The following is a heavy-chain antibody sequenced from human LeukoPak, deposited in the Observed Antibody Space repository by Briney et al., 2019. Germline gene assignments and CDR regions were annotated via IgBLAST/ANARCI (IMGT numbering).Heavy chain of an antibody. J-gene: IGHJ6*03. D-gene: IGHD3-3*01. CDR2: ISGGAGST. Sequence: SCKASGYTFSSYAMSWVRQAPGKGLECVSVISGGAGSTYYADSVKGWFTISRDNSKNTLYLQMNSLRAEDTAVYYCAKDKYNFWSGSNYYYMDVWGKGTTVTVSS. V-gene: IGHV3-23*01. CDR3: AKDKYNFWSGSNYYYMDV. CDR1: GYTFSSYA.